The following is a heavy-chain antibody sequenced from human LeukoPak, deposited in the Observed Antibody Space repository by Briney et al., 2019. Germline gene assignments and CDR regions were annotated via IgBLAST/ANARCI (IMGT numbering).Heavy chain of an antibody. Sequence: GGSLRLSCAASGFTFSSYWMSWVRQAPGKGLEWVANIKQDGSEKYYVDSVKGRFTISRDNAKNSLYLQMNSLRAEDTAVYYCARGGIVVVVATTGFDYWGQGTLVTVSS. D-gene: IGHD2-15*01. V-gene: IGHV3-7*01. CDR3: ARGGIVVVVATTGFDY. J-gene: IGHJ4*02. CDR1: GFTFSSYW. CDR2: IKQDGSEK.